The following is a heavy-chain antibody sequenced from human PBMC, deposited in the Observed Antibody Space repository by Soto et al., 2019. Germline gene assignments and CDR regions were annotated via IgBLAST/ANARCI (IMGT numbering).Heavy chain of an antibody. CDR3: ARDNGDYVIDY. Sequence: SETLSLTCTVSGGSISSGGYYWSWIRQHPGKGLEWIGYIYYSGSTYYNPSLKSRVTISVDTSKNLFSLKLSSVTAADTAVYYCARDNGDYVIDYWGQGTLVTVSS. D-gene: IGHD4-17*01. J-gene: IGHJ4*02. CDR1: GGSISSGGYY. CDR2: IYYSGST. V-gene: IGHV4-31*03.